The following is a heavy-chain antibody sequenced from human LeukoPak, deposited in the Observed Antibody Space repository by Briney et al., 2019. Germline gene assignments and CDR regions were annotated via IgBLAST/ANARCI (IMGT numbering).Heavy chain of an antibody. D-gene: IGHD6-19*01. V-gene: IGHV4-31*03. CDR3: ARGRIAVAGTTFDY. J-gene: IGHJ4*02. CDR2: IYYSGST. Sequence: SETLSLTCTVSGGSISSGGYSWSWIRQHPGKGLEWIGYIYYSGSTYYNPSLKSRVTISVDTSKNQFSLKLSSVTAADTAVYYCARGRIAVAGTTFDYWGQGTLVTVSS. CDR1: GGSISSGGYS.